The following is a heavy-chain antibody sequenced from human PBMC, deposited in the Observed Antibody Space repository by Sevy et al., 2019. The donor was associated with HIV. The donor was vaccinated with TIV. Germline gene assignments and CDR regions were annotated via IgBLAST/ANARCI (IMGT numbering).Heavy chain of an antibody. CDR2: MNSDGTVI. CDR3: VRGTSARYGVDF. CDR1: GFTLSGYW. Sequence: GGSLRLSCAPSGFTLSGYWMHWVRQAPGKGLEWVSYMNSDGTVIKYADFVQGRFIMSRDNAKNTLFLQMNSLTVADTALYYCVRGTSARYGVDFWGQGTLVTVSS. D-gene: IGHD4-17*01. V-gene: IGHV3-74*01. J-gene: IGHJ4*02.